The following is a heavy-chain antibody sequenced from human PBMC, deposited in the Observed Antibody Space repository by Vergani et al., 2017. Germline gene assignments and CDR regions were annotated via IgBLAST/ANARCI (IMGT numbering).Heavy chain of an antibody. CDR2: IYYSGST. D-gene: IGHD3-3*01. J-gene: IGHJ4*02. Sequence: QVQLQESGPGLVKPSQTLSLTCTVSGGSISSYYWSWIRQHPGKGLEWIGYIYYSGSTNYNPSLKSRVTISVDTSKNQFSLKLSSVTAADTAVYYCARGDYDFWSGYYRGFDYWGQGTLVTVSS. V-gene: IGHV4-59*01. CDR3: ARGDYDFWSGYYRGFDY. CDR1: GGSISSYY.